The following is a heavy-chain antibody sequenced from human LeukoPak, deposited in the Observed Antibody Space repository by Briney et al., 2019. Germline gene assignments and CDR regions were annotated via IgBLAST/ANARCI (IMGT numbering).Heavy chain of an antibody. V-gene: IGHV4-31*03. CDR2: IYYSGST. CDR1: GGSISSGGYY. D-gene: IGHD1-26*01. Sequence: SETLSLTCTVSGGSISSGGYYWSWIRQHPGKGLEWIGYIYYSGSTYYNPSLKSRVTISVDTSKNQFSLKLSSVTAADTAVYYCARYRIVGAKNFDYWGQGTLVTVSS. J-gene: IGHJ4*02. CDR3: ARYRIVGAKNFDY.